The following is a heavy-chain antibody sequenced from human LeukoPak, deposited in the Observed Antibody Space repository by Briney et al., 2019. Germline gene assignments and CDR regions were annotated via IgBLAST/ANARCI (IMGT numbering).Heavy chain of an antibody. CDR2: FDPEDGET. D-gene: IGHD6-19*01. CDR1: GYTLTELS. V-gene: IGHV1-24*01. J-gene: IGHJ3*02. CDR3: ARFGLGKHIEVAGIPFDI. Sequence: ASVKVSCKVSGYTLTELSMHWVRQAPGKGLEWMGGFDPEDGETIYAQKFQGRVTMTEDTSTDTAYMELSSLRSEDTAVYYCARFGLGKHIEVAGIPFDIWGQGTMVTVS.